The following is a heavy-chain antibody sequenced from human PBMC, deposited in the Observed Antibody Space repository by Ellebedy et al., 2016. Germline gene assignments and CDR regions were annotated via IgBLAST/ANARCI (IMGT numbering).Heavy chain of an antibody. CDR1: GFTFSSYG. V-gene: IGHV3-48*02. CDR3: GREDVTMIPI. CDR2: ISSKSDTI. D-gene: IGHD3-22*01. Sequence: GGSLRLSCAASGFTFSSYGMNWVRQAPGKGLEWVSYISSKSDTIYYADSVKGRFTISRDNAKNSLYLQMNSLTDEDTAVYYCGREDVTMIPIWGQGTMVTVSS. J-gene: IGHJ3*02.